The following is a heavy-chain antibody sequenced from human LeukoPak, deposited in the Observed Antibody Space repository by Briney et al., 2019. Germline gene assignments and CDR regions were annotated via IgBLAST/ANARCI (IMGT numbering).Heavy chain of an antibody. V-gene: IGHV4-39*07. Sequence: SETLSLTCTVSGGSIITNNYYWGWIRQPPGKGLEWNGTIYHSGTTYYDPSLRSRVTISVDRSNNQFSLKLTSVTAADTATYYCTQNIGGYSHVYYVDVWGEGTTVTVSS. CDR3: TQNIGGYSHVYYVDV. J-gene: IGHJ6*03. CDR1: GGSIITNNYY. CDR2: IYHSGTT. D-gene: IGHD5-18*01.